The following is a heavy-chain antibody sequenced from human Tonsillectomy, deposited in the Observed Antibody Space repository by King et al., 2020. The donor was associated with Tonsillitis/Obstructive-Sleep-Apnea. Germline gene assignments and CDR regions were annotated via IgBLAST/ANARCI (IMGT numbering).Heavy chain of an antibody. Sequence: GSDLKKPGASVKVSCKASGYTFTRYGMNWVQQAPGQGLEWIGWINTNTGNPTYAQGFPGRFVFSLDASVSTAYLQISSLKAEDTAVYYCSRGLVGDCKNGVCYTGDMDGGGKGTTVTVS. CDR2: INTNTGNP. V-gene: IGHV7-4-1*02. CDR3: SRGLVGDCKNGVCYTGDMDG. J-gene: IGHJ6*03. D-gene: IGHD2-8*01. CDR1: GYTFTRYG.